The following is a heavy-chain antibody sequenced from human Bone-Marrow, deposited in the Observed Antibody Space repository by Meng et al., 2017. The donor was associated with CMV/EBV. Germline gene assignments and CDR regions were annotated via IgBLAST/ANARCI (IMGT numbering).Heavy chain of an antibody. CDR2: ISPNNGAT. CDR3: ARGGCSSTSCPPRWYYGMDV. CDR1: GYTFTDYR. D-gene: IGHD2-2*01. Sequence: ASVKVSCKASGYTFTDYRMHWVRQAPGQGLEWMGWISPNNGATNYAQKFQGRVTMTRDTSISTAYMELSRLRSDDTAVYYCARGGCSSTSCPPRWYYGMDVWGQGTTVTVSS. J-gene: IGHJ6*02. V-gene: IGHV1-2*02.